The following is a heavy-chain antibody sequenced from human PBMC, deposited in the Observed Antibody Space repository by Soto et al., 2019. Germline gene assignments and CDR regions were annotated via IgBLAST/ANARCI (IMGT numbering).Heavy chain of an antibody. CDR2: IYHSGST. CDR3: ARVGPWVPYYYDSSPYTFENWFDP. CDR1: GYSISSGYY. Sequence: SETLSLTCAVSGYSISSGYYWGWIRQPPGKGLEWIGSIYHSGSTYYNPSLKSRVTISVDTSKNQFSLKLSSVTAADTAVYYCARVGPWVPYYYDSSPYTFENWFDPWGQGTLVTVSS. J-gene: IGHJ5*02. V-gene: IGHV4-38-2*01. D-gene: IGHD3-22*01.